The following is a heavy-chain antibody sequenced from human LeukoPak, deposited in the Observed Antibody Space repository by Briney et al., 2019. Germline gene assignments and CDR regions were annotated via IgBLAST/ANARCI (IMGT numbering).Heavy chain of an antibody. V-gene: IGHV3-7*01. D-gene: IGHD2-2*01. Sequence: GGSLRLSCAASGFTFSSYWMSWVRQAPGKGLEWVADIKQDGSEKYYVDSVKGRFTISRDNAKNSLYLQMNSPRAEDTAVYYCARDDCSSISCYHNWFDPWGQGTLVTVSS. J-gene: IGHJ5*02. CDR2: IKQDGSEK. CDR1: GFTFSSYW. CDR3: ARDDCSSISCYHNWFDP.